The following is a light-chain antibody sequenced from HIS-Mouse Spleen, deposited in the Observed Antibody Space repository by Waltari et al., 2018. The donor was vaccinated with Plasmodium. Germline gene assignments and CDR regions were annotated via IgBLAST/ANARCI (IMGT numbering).Light chain of an antibody. CDR2: EDS. Sequence: SYELTQPPSVSLSPGQTARITCPGAALPKKYAYWYQQKSGQAPVLVIYEDSKRPPGIPERFSGSSSGTMATLTISGAQVEDEADYYCYSTDSSGNHRVFGGGTKLT. V-gene: IGLV3-10*01. CDR3: YSTDSSGNHRV. J-gene: IGLJ3*02. CDR1: ALPKKY.